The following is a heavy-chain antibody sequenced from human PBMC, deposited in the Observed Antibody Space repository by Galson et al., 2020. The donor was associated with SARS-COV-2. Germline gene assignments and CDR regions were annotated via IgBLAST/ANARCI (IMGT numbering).Heavy chain of an antibody. CDR1: GYTFTSYA. J-gene: IGHJ6*02. V-gene: IGHV7-4-1*02. Sequence: ASVKVSCKASGYTFTSYAMHWVRQAPAHGLEGMGWNTTNTGNPTYAQGFTGRFVFSLDTSVSTAYLQISSLKAEDTAVYYCARAGLLWFGELLPDYYYGMDVWGQGTTVTVSS. D-gene: IGHD3-10*01. CDR3: ARAGLLWFGELLPDYYYGMDV. CDR2: NTTNTGNP.